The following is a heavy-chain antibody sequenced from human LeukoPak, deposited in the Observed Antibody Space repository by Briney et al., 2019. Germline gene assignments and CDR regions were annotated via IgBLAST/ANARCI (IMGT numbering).Heavy chain of an antibody. V-gene: IGHV3-23*01. Sequence: GGSLRLSCAASGFTFGSYAMSWVRQAPGKGLEWVSAISGSGGGTYYADSVKGRFAISRDNSENTLYLQMNSLRAEDTAVYYCVGGIAARFSMGFDYWGQGTLVTVSS. J-gene: IGHJ4*02. D-gene: IGHD6-6*01. CDR2: ISGSGGGT. CDR1: GFTFGSYA. CDR3: VGGIAARFSMGFDY.